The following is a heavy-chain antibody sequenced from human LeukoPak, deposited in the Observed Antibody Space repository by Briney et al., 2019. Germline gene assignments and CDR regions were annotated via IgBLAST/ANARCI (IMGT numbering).Heavy chain of an antibody. J-gene: IGHJ6*03. V-gene: IGHV1-46*01. Sequence: GASVKVSCKASGYTFTSYYMHWVRQAPRQGLEWMGIINPSGGSTSYAQKFQGRVTITADKSTSTAYMELSSLRSEDTAVYYCARAIWGGRGTMVRGVIITPLYYYYYMDVWGKGTTVTISS. D-gene: IGHD3-10*01. CDR1: GYTFTSYY. CDR2: INPSGGST. CDR3: ARAIWGGRGTMVRGVIITPLYYYYYMDV.